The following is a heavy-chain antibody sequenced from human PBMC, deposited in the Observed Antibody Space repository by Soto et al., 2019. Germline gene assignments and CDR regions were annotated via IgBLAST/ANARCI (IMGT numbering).Heavy chain of an antibody. V-gene: IGHV4-34*01. J-gene: IGHJ6*02. CDR1: GGSFSVYY. Sequence: SDTLSLTCAVYGGSFSVYYWSWIRQPPGKGLEWIGEINHSGSTNYNPSLKSRVTISVDTSKNQLSLKLSSVTAADTAVYYCARGCYYGSGSYYIKPRYYYYYGMDVWGQGTTVT. CDR2: INHSGST. CDR3: ARGCYYGSGSYYIKPRYYYYYGMDV. D-gene: IGHD3-10*01.